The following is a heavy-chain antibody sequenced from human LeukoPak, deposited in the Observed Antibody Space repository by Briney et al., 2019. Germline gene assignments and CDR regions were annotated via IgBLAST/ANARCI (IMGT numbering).Heavy chain of an antibody. CDR1: GFTFSDAL. J-gene: IGHJ4*02. V-gene: IGHV4-34*01. D-gene: IGHD1-26*01. CDR2: INHSGST. CDR3: ARQAVGAPTFDY. Sequence: GSLRLSCAASGFTFSDALMSWVRQPPGKGLEWIGEINHSGSTNYNPSLKSRVTISVDTSKNQFSLKLSSVTAADTAVYYCARQAVGAPTFDYWGQGTLVTVSS.